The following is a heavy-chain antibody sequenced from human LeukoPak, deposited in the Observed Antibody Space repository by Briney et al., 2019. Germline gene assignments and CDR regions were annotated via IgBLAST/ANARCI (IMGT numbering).Heavy chain of an antibody. J-gene: IGHJ4*02. Sequence: AASVNVSFKASGYTFTDYYMHWVRQAPGQGLEWMGWINPNSGGTNYAQKFQGRVTMTRDTSISTAYMELSRLRSDDTAVYYCARGAGYLLFGPPNFWGQGTLVTVSS. CDR1: GYTFTDYY. D-gene: IGHD3-16*01. V-gene: IGHV1-2*02. CDR2: INPNSGGT. CDR3: ARGAGYLLFGPPNF.